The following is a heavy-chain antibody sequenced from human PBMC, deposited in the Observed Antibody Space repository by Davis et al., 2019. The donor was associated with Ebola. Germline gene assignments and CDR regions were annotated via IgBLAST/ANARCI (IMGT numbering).Heavy chain of an antibody. CDR1: GFTFSSYA. Sequence: GESLKISCAASGFTFSSYAMSWVRQAPGKGLEWGSAISGIGGSTYYADYVRGRFTISRHKSKNTLYLQMNSLRAEDTAVYYCAKDGSWIFDYWGQGTLVTVSS. V-gene: IGHV3-23*01. CDR2: ISGIGGST. J-gene: IGHJ4*02. D-gene: IGHD1-26*01. CDR3: AKDGSWIFDY.